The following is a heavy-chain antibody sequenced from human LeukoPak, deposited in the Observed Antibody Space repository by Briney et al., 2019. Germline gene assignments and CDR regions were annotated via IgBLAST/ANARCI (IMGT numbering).Heavy chain of an antibody. V-gene: IGHV3-9*01. CDR3: AKDSYYDSSGYYGLDFDY. CDR1: GFTFDDYA. D-gene: IGHD3-22*01. J-gene: IGHJ4*02. CDR2: ITWNSDTI. Sequence: PGGSLRLSCAASGFTFDDYAMYWVRQAPGKGLEWVSGITWNSDTIAYADSVKGRFTISRDNAKNSLYLQMNSLRAEDTALYYCAKDSYYDSSGYYGLDFDYWGQGTLVTVSS.